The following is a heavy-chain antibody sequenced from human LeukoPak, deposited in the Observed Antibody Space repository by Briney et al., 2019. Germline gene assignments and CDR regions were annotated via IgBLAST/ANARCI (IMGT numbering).Heavy chain of an antibody. CDR3: ARFFGGSGLSY. V-gene: IGHV4-34*01. J-gene: IGHJ4*02. D-gene: IGHD3-22*01. CDR1: GGSFSGYY. CDR2: INHSGST. Sequence: PSETLSLTCAVYGGSFSGYYWSWIRQPPGKGLEWIGEINHSGSTNYNPSLKSRVTISVDTSKNQFSLKLSSVAAADTAVYYCARFFGGSGLSYWGQGTLVTVSS.